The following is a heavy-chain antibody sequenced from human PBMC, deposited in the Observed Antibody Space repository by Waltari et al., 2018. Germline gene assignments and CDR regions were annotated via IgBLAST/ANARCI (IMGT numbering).Heavy chain of an antibody. CDR3: ARSGGGTTTFGVAE. V-gene: IGHV1-2*06. J-gene: IGHJ4*02. D-gene: IGHD3-3*01. Sequence: QVQLVPSGAEVKKSGASVTVSCKTSGYIFTNFAIHWVRQAPGQGLEWMGRINPNSGDTIYAQRFQGRVTMTGDTSITTAYMELTGLRSDDTAVYYCARSGGGTTTFGVAEWGQGSLVTVSS. CDR1: GYIFTNFA. CDR2: INPNSGDT.